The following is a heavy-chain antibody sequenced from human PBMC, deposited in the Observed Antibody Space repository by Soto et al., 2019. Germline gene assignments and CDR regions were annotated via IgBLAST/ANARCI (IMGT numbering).Heavy chain of an antibody. D-gene: IGHD5-12*01. J-gene: IGHJ3*02. Sequence: SETLSLTCAVSGGSISSGGYSWSWIRQPPGKGLEWIGYIYHSGSTYYNPSLKSRVTISVDRSKNQFSLKLSSVTAADTAVYYCARAHSGYDSDAFDIWGQGTMVTVS. CDR1: GGSISSGGYS. CDR3: ARAHSGYDSDAFDI. V-gene: IGHV4-30-2*01. CDR2: IYHSGST.